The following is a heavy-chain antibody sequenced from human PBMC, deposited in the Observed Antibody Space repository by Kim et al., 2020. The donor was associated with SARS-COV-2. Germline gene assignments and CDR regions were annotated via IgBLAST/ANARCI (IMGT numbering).Heavy chain of an antibody. J-gene: IGHJ3*01. CDR1: GCTFNNYA. V-gene: IGHV3-30*18. Sequence: GGSLRLSCVASGCTFNNYAMHWDRQAPGKGLEWVAVISYDGRIKYYADSVKGQFTVSRDSSHNTLYLQMRSLRPEDTALYYCGKSSAYFLFKKGLNAFD. D-gene: IGHD3-3*01. CDR3: GKSSAYFLFKKGLNAFD. CDR2: ISYDGRIK.